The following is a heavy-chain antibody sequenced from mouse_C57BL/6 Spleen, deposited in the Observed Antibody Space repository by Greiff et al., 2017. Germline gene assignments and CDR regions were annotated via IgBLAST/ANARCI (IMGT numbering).Heavy chain of an antibody. V-gene: IGHV1-42*01. CDR2: INPSTGGT. J-gene: IGHJ4*01. Sequence: EVQLQQSGPELVKPGASVKISCKASGYSFTGYYMNWVKQSPEKSLEWIGEINPSTGGTTYNQKFKAKATLTVDKSSSTAYMQLKSLTSEDSAVYYCAREDDTTGYAMDYWGQGTSVTVSS. CDR1: GYSFTGYY. CDR3: AREDDTTGYAMDY. D-gene: IGHD1-1*01.